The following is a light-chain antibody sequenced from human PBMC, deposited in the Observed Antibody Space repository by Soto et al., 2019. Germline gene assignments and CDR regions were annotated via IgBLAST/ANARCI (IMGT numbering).Light chain of an antibody. Sequence: DIQMTQSPSSLSASVGDRVTITCQASQDISNYLNWYQQKPGKAPKPLIYDASNLETGVPSRFSGSGSGTDFTFTISSLQPEDIATYYCQQYDNLPTWTFGQGTKV. CDR1: QDISNY. J-gene: IGKJ1*01. CDR3: QQYDNLPTWT. CDR2: DAS. V-gene: IGKV1-33*01.